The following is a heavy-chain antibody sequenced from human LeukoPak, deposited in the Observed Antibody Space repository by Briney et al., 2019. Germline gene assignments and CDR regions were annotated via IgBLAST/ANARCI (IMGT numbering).Heavy chain of an antibody. D-gene: IGHD3-3*01. J-gene: IGHJ4*02. CDR3: ARQTNTTFGVAPLDY. CDR1: GGSISSYY. V-gene: IGHV4-59*01. CDR2: IYYSGST. Sequence: SETLSLTCTVSGGSISSYYWSWIRQPPGKGLEWIGYIYYSGSTNYNPSLKSRVTISVDTSKNQFSLKLSSVTAADTAVYYCARQTNTTFGVAPLDYWGQGTLVTVSS.